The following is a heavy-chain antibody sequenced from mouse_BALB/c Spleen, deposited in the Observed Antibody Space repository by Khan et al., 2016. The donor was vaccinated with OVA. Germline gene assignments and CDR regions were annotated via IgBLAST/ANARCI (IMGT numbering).Heavy chain of an antibody. CDR3: VRDGAYHRNDGWFAY. CDR2: INPSNGYT. CDR1: GYTFTSYT. D-gene: IGHD2-14*01. V-gene: IGHV1-4*01. J-gene: IGHJ3*01. Sequence: QVRLQQSGAELARPGASVKMSCKASGYTFTSYTIHWIKKRPGQGLEWIGYINPSNGYTNYNQKFKHKATLTTDKSSTTAYLQLSSLTSDDSAVYNCVRDGAYHRNDGWFAYWGQGTLVTVSA.